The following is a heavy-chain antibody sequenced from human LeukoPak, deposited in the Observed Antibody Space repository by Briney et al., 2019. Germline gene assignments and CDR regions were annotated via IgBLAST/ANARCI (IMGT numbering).Heavy chain of an antibody. V-gene: IGHV3-11*01. CDR1: GFTFSDYN. CDR2: ISRSGSTK. CDR3: ARVLRYCSGGNCYSGGLGYMDV. J-gene: IGHJ6*03. Sequence: SGGSLRLSCAASGFTFSDYNMRWIRQAPGKGLEWVSSISRSGSTKYYADSVKGRFTISRDNAKNSLFLQMNSLRAEDTAVYYCARVLRYCSGGNCYSGGLGYMDVWGKGTTVTISS. D-gene: IGHD2-15*01.